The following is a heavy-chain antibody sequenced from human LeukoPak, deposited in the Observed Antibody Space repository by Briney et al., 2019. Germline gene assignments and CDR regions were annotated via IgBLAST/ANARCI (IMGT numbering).Heavy chain of an antibody. CDR3: ARSLTAAAGDY. V-gene: IGHV5-51*01. D-gene: IGHD6-25*01. CDR1: GYMFTSYW. Sequence: PGESLKISCQGSGYMFTSYWIGWVRQIPGKGLEWMAIIYPADSDIRYSPSFQGQVTISADKSISTAYLQWSSLKASDTAMYYCARSLTAAAGDYWGQGTLVTVSS. CDR2: IYPADSDI. J-gene: IGHJ4*02.